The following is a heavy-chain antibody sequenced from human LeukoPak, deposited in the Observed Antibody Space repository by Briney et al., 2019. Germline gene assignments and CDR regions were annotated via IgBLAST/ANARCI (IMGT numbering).Heavy chain of an antibody. Sequence: SEILSLTCTVSGGSMSSYYWSWIRQPPGKGLEWIGYIYYSGSTNYNPSLKSRVTISVDTSKNQFSLKVSPVTAADTAVYYCAREGTARYYRGMDVWGQGITVTVSS. CDR1: GGSMSSYY. D-gene: IGHD6-6*01. J-gene: IGHJ6*02. CDR3: AREGTARYYRGMDV. CDR2: IYYSGST. V-gene: IGHV4-59*01.